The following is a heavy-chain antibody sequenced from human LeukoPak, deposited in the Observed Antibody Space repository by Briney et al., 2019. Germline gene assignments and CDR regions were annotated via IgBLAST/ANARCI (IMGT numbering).Heavy chain of an antibody. D-gene: IGHD1-26*01. Sequence: PSETLSLTCTVSGDSISSTNYYWGWIRQPPGKGLEWIGSIYYSGSTYYNPSLESRVTISVDTSKNQFSLKLSSVTAADTAVYYCARSLVVGATYPYHWGQGTLVTVSS. CDR2: IYYSGST. V-gene: IGHV4-39*01. CDR3: ARSLVVGATYPYH. J-gene: IGHJ5*02. CDR1: GDSISSTNYY.